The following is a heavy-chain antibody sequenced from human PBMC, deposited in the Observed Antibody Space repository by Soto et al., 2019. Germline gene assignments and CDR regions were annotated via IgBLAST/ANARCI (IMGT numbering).Heavy chain of an antibody. CDR3: AKGSDVARKELDD. D-gene: IGHD2-15*01. V-gene: IGHV3-30*18. Sequence: QVQLVESGGGVVQPGRSLRLSCAASGFTFSNFGMHWVRQAPGKGLEWVSAISSDGSDKYYSDSVKGRFTISSDNSKNTLFLQMTSLRVEDTAAYYCAKGSDVARKELDDWGQGTLVTVSS. J-gene: IGHJ4*02. CDR2: ISSDGSDK. CDR1: GFTFSNFG.